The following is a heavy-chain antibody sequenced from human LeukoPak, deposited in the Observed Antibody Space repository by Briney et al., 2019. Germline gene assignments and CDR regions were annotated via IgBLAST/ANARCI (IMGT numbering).Heavy chain of an antibody. CDR1: GFTVSSNY. J-gene: IGHJ6*02. CDR2: IYSGGST. D-gene: IGHD3-3*01. V-gene: IGHV3-66*01. Sequence: GGSLRLSCAASGFTVSSNYMSWVRQAPGKGLEWVSVIYSGGSTYYADSVKGRFTISRDNSKNTLYLQMNSLRAEDTAVYYCARDRYYDFWSGYYGMDVWGQGTTVTVSS. CDR3: ARDRYYDFWSGYYGMDV.